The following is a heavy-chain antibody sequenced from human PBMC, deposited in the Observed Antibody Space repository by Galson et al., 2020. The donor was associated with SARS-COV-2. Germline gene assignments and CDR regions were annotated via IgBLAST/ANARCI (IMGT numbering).Heavy chain of an antibody. D-gene: IGHD1-26*01. Sequence: GGSLRLSCAASGFTFDDYTMHWVRQAPGKGLEWVSLISWDGGSTYYADSVKGRFTISRDNSKNSLYLQMNSLRTEDTALYYCAKDRGGSYSLHYYYGMDVWGQGTTVTVSS. J-gene: IGHJ6*02. CDR3: AKDRGGSYSLHYYYGMDV. CDR2: ISWDGGST. CDR1: GFTFDDYT. V-gene: IGHV3-43*01.